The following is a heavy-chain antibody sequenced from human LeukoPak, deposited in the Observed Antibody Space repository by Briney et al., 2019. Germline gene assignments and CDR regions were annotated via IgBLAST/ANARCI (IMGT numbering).Heavy chain of an antibody. D-gene: IGHD3-22*01. Sequence: ASVKVSCKASGYTFTSYGISWVRQAPGQGLEWMGRINPNSSGTNYAQKFQGRVTMTRDTSISTVYMELSRLRSDDTAVYYCARVGYYESSGYYEYWGQGTLVTVSS. CDR2: INPNSSGT. CDR3: ARVGYYESSGYYEY. J-gene: IGHJ4*02. CDR1: GYTFTSYG. V-gene: IGHV1-2*06.